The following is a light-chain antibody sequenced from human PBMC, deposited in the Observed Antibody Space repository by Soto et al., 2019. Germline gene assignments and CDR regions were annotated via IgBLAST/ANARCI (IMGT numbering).Light chain of an antibody. CDR1: QSVSRN. CDR3: QQYNNWPPGAYT. V-gene: IGKV3-15*01. J-gene: IGKJ2*01. CDR2: GAS. Sequence: EIVMTQSPATLSVSPGERATLSCRASQSVSRNLAWYQQKPGQAPRLLIYGASTRATGIPARFSGSGFGTEFTLTISSLQSEDFAVYYCQQYNNWPPGAYTFGQGTKLEIK.